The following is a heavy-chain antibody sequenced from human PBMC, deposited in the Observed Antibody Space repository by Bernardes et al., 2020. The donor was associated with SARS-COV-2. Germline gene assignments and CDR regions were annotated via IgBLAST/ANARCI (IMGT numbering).Heavy chain of an antibody. V-gene: IGHV3-66*02. CDR1: GFTVSSTY. Sequence: GGSLRLSCAASGFTVSSTYMNWVRQAPGPGLAWVSVIYSGGSTYYADSVKGRFTISRDNSKNTLYLQMSSLRAEDATVYYYAKILSSAWFDLRVGYFENWGQGTLVTVSS. J-gene: IGHJ4*02. CDR3: AKILSSAWFDLRVGYFEN. D-gene: IGHD6-19*01. CDR2: IYSGGST.